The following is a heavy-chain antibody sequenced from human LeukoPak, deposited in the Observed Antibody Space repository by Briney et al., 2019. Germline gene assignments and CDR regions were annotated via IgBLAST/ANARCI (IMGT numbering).Heavy chain of an antibody. CDR1: GFSFSSYA. CDR3: AKAPVTSCRGAFCYPFDY. J-gene: IGHJ4*02. D-gene: IGHD2-15*01. V-gene: IGHV3-23*01. CDR2: MSSSDDGR. Sequence: GGSLRLSCATSGFSFSSYAVSWVRQAPGKGLEWVSAMSSSDDGRYYAASVRGRFTISRDTSRSTLYLQMNSLRAEDAAVYYCAKAPVTSCRGAFCYPFDYWGQGTLVTVSS.